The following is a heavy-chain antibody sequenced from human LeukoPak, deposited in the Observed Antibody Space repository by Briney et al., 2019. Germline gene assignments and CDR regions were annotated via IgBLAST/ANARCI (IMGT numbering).Heavy chain of an antibody. J-gene: IGHJ2*01. CDR2: ISAYNGNT. CDR3: ARDLEMATTLYWYFDL. V-gene: IGHV1-18*01. CDR1: GYTFTSYG. Sequence: ASVKVSCKASGYTFTSYGISWVRQAPGQGLEWMGWISAYNGNTNYAQKLQGRVTMTTDTSTSTAYMELRSLRSDDTAVYYCARDLEMATTLYWYFDLWGRGTLVTVSS. D-gene: IGHD5-24*01.